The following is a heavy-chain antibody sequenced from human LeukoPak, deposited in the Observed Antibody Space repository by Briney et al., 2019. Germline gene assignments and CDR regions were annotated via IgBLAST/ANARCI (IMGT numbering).Heavy chain of an antibody. D-gene: IGHD3-22*01. J-gene: IGHJ4*02. CDR1: GFTFSSYG. CDR3: AKDRHYESNVLGY. CDR2: ISYDGNDK. V-gene: IGHV3-30*18. Sequence: GGSLRLSCAASGFTFSSYGMHWVRQAPGRGLEYVALISYDGNDKYYADSVKGRFSISRDNSKNTLYLQMNSLRTDDTALYYCAKDRHYESNVLGYWALGTLVTVSS.